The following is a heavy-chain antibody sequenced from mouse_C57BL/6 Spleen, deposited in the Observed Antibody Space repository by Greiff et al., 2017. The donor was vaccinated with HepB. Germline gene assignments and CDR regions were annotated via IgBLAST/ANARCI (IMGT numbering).Heavy chain of an antibody. V-gene: IGHV2-2*01. J-gene: IGHJ2*01. CDR2: IWSGGST. Sequence: QVQLKESGPGLVQPSQSLSITCTVSGFSLTSYGVHWVRQSPGKGLEWLGVIWSGGSTDYNAAFISRLSISKDNSKSQVFFKMNSLQADDTAIYYCAAGGPGDFDDWGQGTTLTVSS. CDR3: AAGGPGDFDD. CDR1: GFSLTSYG.